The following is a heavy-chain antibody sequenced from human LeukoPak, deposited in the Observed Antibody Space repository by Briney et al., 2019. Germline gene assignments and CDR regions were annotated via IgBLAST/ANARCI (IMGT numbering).Heavy chain of an antibody. CDR3: AIDSSGYTVSFDY. J-gene: IGHJ4*02. Sequence: RPGGSLRLSCAASGFTVSSNYMSWVRQAPGKGLEWVSVIYSGGSTYYADSVKGRFTISRDNSKNTLYLQMNSLRAEDTAVYYCAIDSSGYTVSFDYWGQGTLVTVSS. D-gene: IGHD3-22*01. CDR1: GFTVSSNY. CDR2: IYSGGST. V-gene: IGHV3-53*01.